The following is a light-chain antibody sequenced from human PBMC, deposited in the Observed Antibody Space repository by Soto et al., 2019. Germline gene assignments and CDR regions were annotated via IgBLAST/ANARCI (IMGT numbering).Light chain of an antibody. CDR2: LEGSGIY. CDR3: ETWDSHTRV. CDR1: SGHSRYI. V-gene: IGLV4-60*02. J-gene: IGLJ3*02. Sequence: QSVLTQSSSASASLGSSVKLTCTLRSGHSRYIIAWHQQQPGKAHRYLMKLEGSGIYNKGSGVPDRFSGSRSGADRYLTISNLQFEDEADYYCETWDSHTRVFGGGTKLTVL.